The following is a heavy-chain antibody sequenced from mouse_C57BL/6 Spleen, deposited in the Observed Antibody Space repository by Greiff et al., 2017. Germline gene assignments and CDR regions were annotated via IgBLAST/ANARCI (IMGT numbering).Heavy chain of an antibody. CDR1: GYTFTSYW. CDR3: ARRNYYDYPHYYAMDY. V-gene: IGHV1-50*01. D-gene: IGHD2-4*01. Sequence: QVQLQQPGAELVKPGASVKLSCKASGYTFTSYWMQWVKQRPGQGLEWIGEIDPSDSYTNYNQKFKGKATLTVDTSSSTAYMQLSSLTSEDSAVYYCARRNYYDYPHYYAMDYWGQGTSVTVSS. J-gene: IGHJ4*01. CDR2: IDPSDSYT.